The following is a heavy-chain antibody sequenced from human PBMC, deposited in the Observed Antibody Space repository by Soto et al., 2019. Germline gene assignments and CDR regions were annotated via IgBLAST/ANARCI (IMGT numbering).Heavy chain of an antibody. J-gene: IGHJ3*02. D-gene: IGHD1-26*01. CDR1: GYTFTSYD. CDR3: ARERSSGAFEI. V-gene: IGHV1-8*01. Sequence: QVQLVQSGAEVKKPGASVKVSCKTSGYTFTSYDINWVRQATGQGLEWMGWMNPNSANTAYAQKFQGRVTMTRNTSTITAYMALSSLRSEDTAVYYCARERSSGAFEIWGQGTMVTVSS. CDR2: MNPNSANT.